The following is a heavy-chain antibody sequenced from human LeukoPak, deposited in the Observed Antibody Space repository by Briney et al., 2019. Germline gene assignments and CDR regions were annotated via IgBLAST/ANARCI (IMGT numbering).Heavy chain of an antibody. CDR3: AELGITMIGGV. Sequence: GGSLRLSCAASGFTFSNYAMSWVRQAPGKGLEWVSGISGRGGSTYYADSVKGRFTISRENSKNTLYLQMNSLRAEDTAVYYCAELGITMIGGVWGKGTTVTISS. D-gene: IGHD3-10*02. CDR1: GFTFSNYA. J-gene: IGHJ6*04. V-gene: IGHV3-23*01. CDR2: ISGRGGST.